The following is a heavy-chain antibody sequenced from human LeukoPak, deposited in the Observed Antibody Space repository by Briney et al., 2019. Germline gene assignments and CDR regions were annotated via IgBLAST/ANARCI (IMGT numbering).Heavy chain of an antibody. Sequence: SETLSLTCTVSGGSISSYYWSWIRQPPGKGLEWIGYIYYSGSTNYNPSLKSRVTISVDTSKNQFSLKLSSVTAADTAVYYCARNVRRGGYNWFDPWGQGTLVTVSS. D-gene: IGHD3-16*01. CDR3: ARNVRRGGYNWFDP. V-gene: IGHV4-59*01. CDR2: IYYSGST. CDR1: GGSISSYY. J-gene: IGHJ5*02.